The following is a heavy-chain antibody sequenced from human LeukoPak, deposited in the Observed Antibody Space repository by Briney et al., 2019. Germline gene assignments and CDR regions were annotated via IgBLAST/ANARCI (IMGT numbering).Heavy chain of an antibody. J-gene: IGHJ5*02. D-gene: IGHD4-17*01. CDR1: GFSFSSYT. V-gene: IGHV3-21*01. CDR2: ITSSSSYI. CDR3: ARDTPTATWSSPYPWFDP. Sequence: PGGSLRLSCAASGFSFSSYTMNWVRQAPGKGLEWVSSITSSSSYIYYADSVKGRFTISRDNAKNSLYLQMNSLRAEDTAVYYCARDTPTATWSSPYPWFDPWGQGTLVTVSS.